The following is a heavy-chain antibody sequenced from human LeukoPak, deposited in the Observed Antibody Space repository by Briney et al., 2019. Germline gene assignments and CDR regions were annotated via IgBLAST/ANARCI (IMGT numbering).Heavy chain of an antibody. V-gene: IGHV4-59*01. Sequence: KASETLSLTCTVSGGSISSYQWSWIRQPPGKGLEWIGYIYYSGSTNYNPSLKSRVTISVDTSKNQFSLKLSSVTAADTAVYYCARVIRSYYYDSSGYYGDPYFDYWGQGTLVTVSS. CDR2: IYYSGST. CDR1: GGSISSYQ. D-gene: IGHD3-22*01. J-gene: IGHJ4*02. CDR3: ARVIRSYYYDSSGYYGDPYFDY.